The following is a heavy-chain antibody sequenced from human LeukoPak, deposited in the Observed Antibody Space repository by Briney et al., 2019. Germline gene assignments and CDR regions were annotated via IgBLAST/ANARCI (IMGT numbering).Heavy chain of an antibody. CDR3: ARGDGGYRFYYYYYGMDV. J-gene: IGHJ6*02. Sequence: SETLSLTCAVYGGSFSGYYWSWIRQPPGKGLEWIGEINHSGSTNYNPSLKSRVTISVDTSKNQFSLKLSSVTAADTAGYYCARGDGGYRFYYYYYGMDVGGQGTTVTVSS. CDR2: INHSGST. V-gene: IGHV4-34*01. D-gene: IGHD4-17*01. CDR1: GGSFSGYY.